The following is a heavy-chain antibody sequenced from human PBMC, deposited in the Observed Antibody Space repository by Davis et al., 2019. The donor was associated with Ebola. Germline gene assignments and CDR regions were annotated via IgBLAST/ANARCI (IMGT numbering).Heavy chain of an antibody. CDR1: GFTFDDYT. D-gene: IGHD4-23*01. Sequence: PGGSLRLSCAASGFTFDDYTMHWVRQAPGKGLEWVSLISWDGGSTYYADSVKGRFTISRDNSKNSLYLQMNSLRTEDTALYYCAIDPGTVVTREFDYWGQGTLVTVSS. V-gene: IGHV3-43*01. CDR3: AIDPGTVVTREFDY. J-gene: IGHJ4*02. CDR2: ISWDGGST.